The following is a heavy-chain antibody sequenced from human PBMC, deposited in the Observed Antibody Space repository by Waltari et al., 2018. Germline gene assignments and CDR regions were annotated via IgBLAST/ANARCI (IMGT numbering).Heavy chain of an antibody. Sequence: DVQLVESGGGLVKPGGSLRLSCAASVFTLSTYSMNWVRQSPGKGLDVGSSITSTSTYLVYSESERGRFTIARDNAKNSLYMQLNSLRAEDTAVYYCARISSGPYNPQIDYWGQGTLVTVSS. D-gene: IGHD3-10*01. CDR1: VFTLSTYS. V-gene: IGHV3-21*01. J-gene: IGHJ4*02. CDR3: ARISSGPYNPQIDY. CDR2: ITSTSTYL.